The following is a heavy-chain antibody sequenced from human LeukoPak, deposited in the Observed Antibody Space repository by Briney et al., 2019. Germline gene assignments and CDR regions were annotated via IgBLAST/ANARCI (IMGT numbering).Heavy chain of an antibody. D-gene: IGHD3-10*01. CDR3: AKDNYGSGAREY. V-gene: IGHV3-23*01. CDR2: ISGSGDTT. CDR1: GFTFSNYA. Sequence: GGSLRLSCAASGFTFSNYAMNWVRQAPGKGLEWVSLISGSGDTTYYAASVKGRFTISRDNSKNTLYLQMNSLRAGDTAVYYCAKDNYGSGAREYWGQGTLVTVSS. J-gene: IGHJ4*02.